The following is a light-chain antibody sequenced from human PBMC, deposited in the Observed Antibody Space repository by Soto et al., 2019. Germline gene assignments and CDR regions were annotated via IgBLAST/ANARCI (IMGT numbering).Light chain of an antibody. J-gene: IGKJ4*01. CDR1: QSVTTSY. CDR3: QQYGSSPFT. V-gene: IGKV3-20*01. Sequence: EIVLTLSPGTLSLSPGERATLSCRASQSVTTSYLAWYQHKPGQAPRLLIYGASRRATGIPDRFSGGGSGTDFTLTISRLEPEDFAVYYCQQYGSSPFTFGGGTKVEIK. CDR2: GAS.